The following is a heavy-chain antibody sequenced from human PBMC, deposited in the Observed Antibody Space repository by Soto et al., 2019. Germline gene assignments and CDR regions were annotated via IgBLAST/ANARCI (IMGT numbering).Heavy chain of an antibody. CDR3: ARETYYLGSGTYDDGMDV. D-gene: IGHD3-10*01. CDR1: GFTFTSYG. Sequence: VPLVQSGSEVKKPGASVKVSCKASGFTFTSYGISWVRQAPGQGLEWMAWISIYNDNTKYAQKFQGRITMTTDTSTSKAYMELRSLRSDDTAVYYCARETYYLGSGTYDDGMDVWGQGTTITVSS. V-gene: IGHV1-18*04. CDR2: ISIYNDNT. J-gene: IGHJ6*02.